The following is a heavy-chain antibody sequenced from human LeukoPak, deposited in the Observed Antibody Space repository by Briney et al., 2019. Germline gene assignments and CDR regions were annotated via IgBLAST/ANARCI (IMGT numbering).Heavy chain of an antibody. CDR2: IYPGDSES. J-gene: IGHJ4*02. CDR1: GYSFTSYW. CDR3: ARIEGSTFDY. V-gene: IGHV5-51*01. Sequence: GEPLKISCKGSGYSFTSYWIGWVRQMPGKGLEWMGIIYPGDSESKYNPSLQGQVTISADKSISTAYLQWSSLKASDTAIYYCARIEGSTFDYWGQGTLVTVSS.